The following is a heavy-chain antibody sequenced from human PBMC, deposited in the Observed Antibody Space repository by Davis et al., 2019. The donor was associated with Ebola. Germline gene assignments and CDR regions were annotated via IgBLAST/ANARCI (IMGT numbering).Heavy chain of an antibody. CDR3: ARDSQNGGYYGMDV. CDR2: INPHNGNT. Sequence: ASVKVSCKASGYTFTNYGITWVRQAPGQGLEWMGWINPHNGNTNYAQNVQGRVTMTTDTSTSTAYMEVGSLRSDDTAGYYCARDSQNGGYYGMDVWGKGTTVTVSS. D-gene: IGHD4-23*01. J-gene: IGHJ6*04. V-gene: IGHV1-18*04. CDR1: GYTFTNYG.